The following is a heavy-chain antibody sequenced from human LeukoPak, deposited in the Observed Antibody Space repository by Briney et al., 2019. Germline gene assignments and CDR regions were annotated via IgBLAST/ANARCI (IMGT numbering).Heavy chain of an antibody. CDR1: SDSIRKGGYY. J-gene: IGHJ4*02. D-gene: IGHD6-13*01. CDR3: ARVVPGYFDV. V-gene: IGHV4-31*03. CDR2: IFYTGNT. Sequence: SETLSLTCTVSSDSIRKGGYYWSWIRQHPEKGLEWIGYIFYTGNTHYNPSLQSRVSLSIDTSANHFSLKVNSVTAADTAVYYCARVVPGYFDVWGQGSLVTVSS.